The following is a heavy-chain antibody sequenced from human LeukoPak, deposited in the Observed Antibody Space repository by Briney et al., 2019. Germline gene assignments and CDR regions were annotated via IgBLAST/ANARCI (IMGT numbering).Heavy chain of an antibody. CDR2: ISGSGGST. CDR1: GFTFSSYA. Sequence: GGSLRLSCAASGFTFSSYAMSWVRQAPGKGLEWVSAISGSGGSTYYADSVKGRFTISRDNSKNTLYLQMNSLRAEDTAVYYCAKPLKVRAYNYYGMDVWGQGTTVTVSS. CDR3: AKPLKVRAYNYYGMDV. V-gene: IGHV3-23*01. D-gene: IGHD3-10*01. J-gene: IGHJ6*02.